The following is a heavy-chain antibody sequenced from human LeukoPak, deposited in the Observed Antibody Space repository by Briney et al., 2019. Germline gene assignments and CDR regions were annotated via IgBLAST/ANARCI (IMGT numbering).Heavy chain of an antibody. V-gene: IGHV3-20*01. Sequence: GGSLRLSYAASGFTFDDHGMNWVRHAPGKGLEWVSGINWNGGSTFYADSVKGRFTISRDNARNALYLQMNSLTAEDTALYHCARDRSYGSFDYWGQGTLVTVSS. D-gene: IGHD5-18*01. J-gene: IGHJ4*02. CDR1: GFTFDDHG. CDR3: ARDRSYGSFDY. CDR2: INWNGGST.